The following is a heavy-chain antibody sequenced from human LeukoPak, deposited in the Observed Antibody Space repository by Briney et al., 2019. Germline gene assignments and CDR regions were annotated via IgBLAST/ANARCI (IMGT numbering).Heavy chain of an antibody. Sequence: ASVKVSCKASGGTFSSYAISWVRQAPGQGVEWMGGIIPIFGTANYAQKFQGRVTITTDESTSTAYMELSSLRSEDTAVYYCARVADSSGYALFDYWGQGTLVTVSS. V-gene: IGHV1-69*05. CDR2: IIPIFGTA. CDR1: GGTFSSYA. CDR3: ARVADSSGYALFDY. J-gene: IGHJ4*02. D-gene: IGHD3-22*01.